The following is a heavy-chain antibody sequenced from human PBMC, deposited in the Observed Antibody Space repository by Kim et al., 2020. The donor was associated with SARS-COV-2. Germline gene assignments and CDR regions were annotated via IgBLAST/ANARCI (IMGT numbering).Heavy chain of an antibody. CDR2: IKQDGSEK. V-gene: IGHV3-7*01. J-gene: IGHJ4*02. CDR3: ARDSARREYDSSGYYYGDFGD. D-gene: IGHD3-22*01. Sequence: GGSLRLSCAASGFTFSSYWMSWVRQAPGKGLEWVANIKQDGSEKYYVDSVKGRFTISRDNAKNSLYLQMNSLRAEDTAVYYCARDSARREYDSSGYYYGDFGDWGQGTLVTVSS. CDR1: GFTFSSYW.